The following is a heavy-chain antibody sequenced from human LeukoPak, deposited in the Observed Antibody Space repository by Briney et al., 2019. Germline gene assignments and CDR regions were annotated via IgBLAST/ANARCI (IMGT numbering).Heavy chain of an antibody. CDR1: GGSINSYY. J-gene: IGHJ4*02. V-gene: IGHV4-59*01. Sequence: KPSETLSLTCAVSGGSINSYYWSWIRQPPGKGLEWIGYISYSGSTNYNPSLKSRVSISVDTSKNQFSLKLSSVTAADTAVYYCARTGSTVTMLYPFDHWGQGTLVTVSS. D-gene: IGHD4-17*01. CDR2: ISYSGST. CDR3: ARTGSTVTMLYPFDH.